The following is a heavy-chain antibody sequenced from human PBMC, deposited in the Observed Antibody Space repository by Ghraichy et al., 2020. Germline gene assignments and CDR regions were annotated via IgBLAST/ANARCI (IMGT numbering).Heavy chain of an antibody. CDR2: IYYSGST. J-gene: IGHJ6*02. Sequence: SETLCLTCTVSGGSISSYYWSWIRQAPGKGLEWIGYIYYSGSTNYNPSLKSRVTISVDTSKNQFSLKLSSVTAADTAVYYCARGGSGWTYYYYYGMDVWGQGTTVTVSS. D-gene: IGHD6-19*01. CDR1: GGSISSYY. V-gene: IGHV4-59*01. CDR3: ARGGSGWTYYYYYGMDV.